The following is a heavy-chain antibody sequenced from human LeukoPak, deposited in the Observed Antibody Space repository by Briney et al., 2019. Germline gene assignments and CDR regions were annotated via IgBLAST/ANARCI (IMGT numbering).Heavy chain of an antibody. CDR2: INPNSGGT. D-gene: IGHD3-3*01. CDR3: ARGHTIFGVVPFDY. CDR1: GYTFTGYY. J-gene: IGHJ4*02. Sequence: ASVKVSCKASGYTFTGYYMHWVRQAPGQGLEWMGWINPNSGGTNYAQKFQGRATMTRDTSISTAYMELSRLRSDDTAVYYCARGHTIFGVVPFDYWGQGTLVTVSS. V-gene: IGHV1-2*02.